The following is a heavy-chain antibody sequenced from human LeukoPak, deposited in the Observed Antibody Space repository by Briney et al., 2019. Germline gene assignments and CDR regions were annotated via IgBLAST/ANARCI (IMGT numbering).Heavy chain of an antibody. D-gene: IGHD3-22*01. CDR2: IYYSGST. V-gene: IGHV4-39*01. CDR3: ATAIDYCDSSGYYWDY. CDR1: GGSISSSSYY. Sequence: PSETLSLTCTVSGGSISSSSYYWGWIRQPPGKGLEWIGSIYYSGSTYYNPSLKSRVTISVDTSKNQFSLKLSSVTAADTAVYYCATAIDYCDSSGYYWDYWGQGTLVTVSS. J-gene: IGHJ4*02.